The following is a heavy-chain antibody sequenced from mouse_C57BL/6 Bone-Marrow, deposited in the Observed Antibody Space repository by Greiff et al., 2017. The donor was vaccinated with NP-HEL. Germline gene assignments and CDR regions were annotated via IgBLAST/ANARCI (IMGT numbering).Heavy chain of an antibody. J-gene: IGHJ1*03. CDR2: IDPNSGGT. CDR3: AGDYYGSRSWYFDV. Sequence: VQLQQPGADLVKPGASVKLSCKASGYTFTSYWMHWVKQRPGRGLEWIGRIDPNSGGTKFNEKFKTKATLTVDKPSSTAYMQLSSLTSEDSAVYYGAGDYYGSRSWYFDVWGTGTTVTVSS. V-gene: IGHV1-72*01. D-gene: IGHD1-1*01. CDR1: GYTFTSYW.